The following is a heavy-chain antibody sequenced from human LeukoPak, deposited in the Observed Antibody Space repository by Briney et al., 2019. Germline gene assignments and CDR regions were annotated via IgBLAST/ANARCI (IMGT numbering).Heavy chain of an antibody. CDR1: GGSISSSNW. V-gene: IGHV4-4*02. D-gene: IGHD6-19*01. J-gene: IGHJ5*02. CDR2: IYHSGST. CDR3: ARESLLQWLVRWFDP. Sequence: KPSGTLSLTCAVSGGSISSSNWWSWVRQPPGKGLEWIGEIYHSGSTNYNPSLKSRVTISVDKSKNQFSLKLSSVTAADTAVYYCARESLLQWLVRWFDPWGQGTLVTVSS.